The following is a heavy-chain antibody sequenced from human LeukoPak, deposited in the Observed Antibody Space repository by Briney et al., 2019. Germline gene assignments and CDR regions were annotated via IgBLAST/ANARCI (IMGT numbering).Heavy chain of an antibody. CDR2: IYYSGST. CDR3: ARGGSTGTNLNWVDP. J-gene: IGHJ5*02. Sequence: ETLSLTCTVSGGSISSYYWSWIRQPPGKGLEWIGYIYYSGSTNYNPSLKSRVTISVDTSKNQFSLKLSSVTAADTAVYYCARGGSTGTNLNWVDPWGQGTLVTVSS. CDR1: GGSISSYY. D-gene: IGHD1-1*01. V-gene: IGHV4-59*01.